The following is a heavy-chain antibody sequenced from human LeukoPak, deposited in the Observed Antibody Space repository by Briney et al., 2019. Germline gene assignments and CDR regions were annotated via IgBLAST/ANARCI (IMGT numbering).Heavy chain of an antibody. CDR2: IYTSGTT. V-gene: IGHV4-38-2*02. D-gene: IGHD3-10*01. Sequence: SETLSLTCRVSGDSITSSYYWGWVRQPPGKGLEWIGRIYTSGTTHYNPSLKSRVTMSVDTSKNQFSLKLSSVTAADTAIYYCAKHYMGSSYNRALDYWGQGTLVTVSS. CDR3: AKHYMGSSYNRALDY. J-gene: IGHJ4*02. CDR1: GDSITSSYY.